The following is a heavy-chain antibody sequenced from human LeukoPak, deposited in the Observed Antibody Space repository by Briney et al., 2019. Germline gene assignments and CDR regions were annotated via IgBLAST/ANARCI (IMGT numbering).Heavy chain of an antibody. Sequence: ASVKVSCKASGYTFTSYDISWVREAPGQGLEWMGWISAYNGNTNYAQKLQGRVTMTTDTSTSTAYMELRSLRSDDTAVYYCARFPYGSGSYYYYYGMDVWGKGTTVTVSS. CDR1: GYTFTSYD. CDR2: ISAYNGNT. V-gene: IGHV1-18*04. D-gene: IGHD3-10*01. CDR3: ARFPYGSGSYYYYYGMDV. J-gene: IGHJ6*04.